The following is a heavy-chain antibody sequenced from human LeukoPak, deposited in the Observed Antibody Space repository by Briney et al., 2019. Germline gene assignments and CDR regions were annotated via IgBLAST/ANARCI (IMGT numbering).Heavy chain of an antibody. J-gene: IGHJ4*02. CDR1: GDTFKTYY. D-gene: IGHD2-2*01. CDR3: ARGIVVVPAAIHFDY. Sequence: SETLSLTCTISGDTFKTYYWSWIRQPPGKGLEWIGYVYYSGSTNYNPSLKSRVTISVDTSKNQFSLKLSSVTAADTAVYYCARGIVVVPAAIHFDYWGQGTLVTVSS. CDR2: VYYSGST. V-gene: IGHV4-59*01.